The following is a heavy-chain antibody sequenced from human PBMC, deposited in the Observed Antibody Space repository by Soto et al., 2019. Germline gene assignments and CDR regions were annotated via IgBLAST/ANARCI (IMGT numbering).Heavy chain of an antibody. CDR3: ARVLLQIAAAGMIDY. J-gene: IGHJ4*02. D-gene: IGHD6-13*01. CDR2: ISSSSSYI. CDR1: GFTFSSYS. Sequence: GGSLRLSCAASGFTFSSYSMNWVRQAPGKGLEWVSSISSSSSYIYYADSVKGRFTISRDNAKNSLYLQMNSLRAEDTAVYYCARVLLQIAAAGMIDYWGQGTLVTVSS. V-gene: IGHV3-21*01.